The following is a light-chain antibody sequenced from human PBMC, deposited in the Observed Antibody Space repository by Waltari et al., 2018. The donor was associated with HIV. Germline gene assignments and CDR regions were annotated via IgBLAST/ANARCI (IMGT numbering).Light chain of an antibody. CDR1: SSNTGSTF. CDR2: RNN. J-gene: IGLJ2*01. Sequence: QSVLTQPPSASGTPGQSVTITCSRRSSNTGSTFVYWYQQVPGTAPKLLIYRNNQRPSGVPDRFSGSKSGTSASLAISGLRAEDEADYYCAAWDDSLSGGVFGGGTKLTVL. CDR3: AAWDDSLSGGV. V-gene: IGLV1-47*01.